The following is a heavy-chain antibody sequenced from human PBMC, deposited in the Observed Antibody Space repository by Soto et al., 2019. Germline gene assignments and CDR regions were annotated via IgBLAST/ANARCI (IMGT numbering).Heavy chain of an antibody. CDR3: ASAPRAPHWYFDL. J-gene: IGHJ2*01. CDR2: INSDGSST. Sequence: PVGSLRLSCAASGFTFSSYWMHWVRQAPGKGLVWVSRINSDGSSTSYADSVKGRFTISRDNAKNTLHLQMNSLRAEDTAVYYCASAPRAPHWYFDLWGRGTLVTVSS. V-gene: IGHV3-74*01. CDR1: GFTFSSYW.